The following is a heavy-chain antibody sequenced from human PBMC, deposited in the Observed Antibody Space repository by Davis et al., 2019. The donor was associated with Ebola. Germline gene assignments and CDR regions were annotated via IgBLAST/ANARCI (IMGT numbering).Heavy chain of an antibody. D-gene: IGHD2-2*01. J-gene: IGHJ6*02. CDR3: ARDLARGCSSTSCYDGDV. V-gene: IGHV4-4*02. CDR1: GGSISSSNW. CDR2: IYHSGST. Sequence: PSETLSLTCAVSGGSISSSNWWSWVRQPPGKGLEWIGEIYHSGSTNYNPSLKSRVTISVDKSKNQFSLKLSSVTAADTAVYYCARDLARGCSSTSCYDGDVWGQGTTVTVSS.